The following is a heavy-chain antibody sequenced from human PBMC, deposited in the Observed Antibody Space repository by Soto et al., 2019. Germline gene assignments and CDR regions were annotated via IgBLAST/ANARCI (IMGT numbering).Heavy chain of an antibody. CDR2: ISSSSSYI. CDR1: GFTFSSYS. J-gene: IGHJ4*02. CDR3: ASRRGGSSGGDY. V-gene: IGHV3-21*01. Sequence: EVQLVESGGGLVKPGGSLRLSCAASGFTFSSYSMNWVRQAPGKGLEWVSSISSSSSYIYYADSVKGRFTISRDNAKNSLYLQMNSLRAEDTAVYYCASRRGGSSGGDYWGQGTLVTVSS. D-gene: IGHD6-6*01.